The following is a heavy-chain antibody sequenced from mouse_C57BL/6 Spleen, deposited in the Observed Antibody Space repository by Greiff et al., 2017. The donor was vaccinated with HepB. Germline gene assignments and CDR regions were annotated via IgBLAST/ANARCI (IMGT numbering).Heavy chain of an antibody. CDR3: ASITTVVATNAMDY. J-gene: IGHJ4*01. V-gene: IGHV5-4*01. CDR1: GFTFSSYA. Sequence: EVQVVESGGGLVKPGGSLKLSCAASGFTFSSYAMSWVRQTPEKRLEWVATISDGGSYTYYPDNVKGRFTISRDNAKNNLYLQMSHLKSEDTAMYYCASITTVVATNAMDYWGQGTSVTVSS. CDR2: ISDGGSYT. D-gene: IGHD1-1*01.